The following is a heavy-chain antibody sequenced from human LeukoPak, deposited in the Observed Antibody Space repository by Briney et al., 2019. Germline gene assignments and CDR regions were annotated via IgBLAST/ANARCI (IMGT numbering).Heavy chain of an antibody. J-gene: IGHJ6*03. V-gene: IGHV4-30-4*07. CDR2: IYYSGST. D-gene: IGHD3-3*01. CDR3: ARAPPRDFWSGLDNYYYMDV. CDR1: GGSISSGGYS. Sequence: ASETLSLTCAVSGGSISSGGYSWSWIRQPPGKGLEWIGYIYYSGSTYYNPSLKSRVTMSVDTSKNQFSLKLSSVTAADTAVYYCARAPPRDFWSGLDNYYYMDVWGKGTTVTVSS.